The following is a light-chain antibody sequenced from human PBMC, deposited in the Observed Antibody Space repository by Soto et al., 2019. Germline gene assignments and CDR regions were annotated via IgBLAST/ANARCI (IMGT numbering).Light chain of an antibody. CDR1: QSVSSSY. J-gene: IGKJ1*01. CDR3: QQYGSSPRT. CDR2: GAS. V-gene: IGKV3-20*01. Sequence: EIVLTQSPGTLSLSPGERATLSCRASQSVSSSYLAWYQQKPGQAPRLLIYGASSRATGIPDRFSGSGSGTDFTLTISRLEPEDFEVYYCQQYGSSPRTFGQGTNVDIK.